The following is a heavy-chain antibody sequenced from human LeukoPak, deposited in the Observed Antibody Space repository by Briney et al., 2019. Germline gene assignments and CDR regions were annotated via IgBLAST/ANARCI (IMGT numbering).Heavy chain of an antibody. CDR3: ARASITMARGELVFYFDY. J-gene: IGHJ4*02. D-gene: IGHD3-10*01. V-gene: IGHV3-48*03. Sequence: GGSLRLSCAASGFTFSSYEMNWVRQAPGKGLEWVSYISSSGSTRYYADSVKGRFTISRDNAKNSLYLQINSLRAEDTAVYYCARASITMARGELVFYFDYWGQGTLVTVSS. CDR1: GFTFSSYE. CDR2: ISSSGSTR.